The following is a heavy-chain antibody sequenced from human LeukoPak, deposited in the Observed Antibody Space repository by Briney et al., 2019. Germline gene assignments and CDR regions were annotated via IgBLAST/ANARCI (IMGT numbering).Heavy chain of an antibody. J-gene: IGHJ4*02. D-gene: IGHD3-10*01. V-gene: IGHV3-7*01. CDR2: IKQDGSEK. CDR1: GFTFSSYW. CDR3: ASIVEEFGELLYDY. Sequence: GGSLRLSCAVSGFTFSSYWMSWVRQAPGKGLEWVANIKQDGSEKYYVDSVKGRFTISRDNTKNSLYLQMNSLRAEDTAVYYCASIVEEFGELLYDYWGQGTLVTVSS.